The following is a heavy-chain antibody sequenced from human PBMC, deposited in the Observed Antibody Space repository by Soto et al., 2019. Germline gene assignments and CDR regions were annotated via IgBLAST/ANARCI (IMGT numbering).Heavy chain of an antibody. CDR2: ISGDGSST. J-gene: IGHJ4*02. Sequence: GGSLRLSCAASGFTFSSYAMSWVRQAPGKGLEWVSAISGDGSSTYFADSGKGRFTISRDNSKNTLYLQMNSLRAEDTAVYYCAKDWEFDWPNYYFDYWGQGTLVTVSS. CDR3: AKDWEFDWPNYYFDY. D-gene: IGHD3-9*01. CDR1: GFTFSSYA. V-gene: IGHV3-23*01.